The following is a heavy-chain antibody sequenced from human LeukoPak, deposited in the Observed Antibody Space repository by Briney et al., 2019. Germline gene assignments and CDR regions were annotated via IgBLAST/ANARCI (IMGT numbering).Heavy chain of an antibody. Sequence: SQTLSLTSALPGDSVSSSSAAWNWIRQSPSRCLEWLGSTYYKSKWYNDYAVSVKSRIIINPDTSKNQFSLQLNSVTPEDTAIYYCARGYSYGFDYWGQGILVTVSS. CDR3: ARGYSYGFDY. CDR2: TYYKSKWYN. J-gene: IGHJ4*02. D-gene: IGHD5-18*01. V-gene: IGHV6-1*01. CDR1: GDSVSSSSAA.